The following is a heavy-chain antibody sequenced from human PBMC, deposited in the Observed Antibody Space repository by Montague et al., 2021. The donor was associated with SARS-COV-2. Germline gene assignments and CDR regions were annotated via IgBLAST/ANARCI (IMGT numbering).Heavy chain of an antibody. CDR1: GLTVSSNY. CDR2: IYSGGST. CDR3: ARDSYGMDV. V-gene: IGHV3-66*02. Sequence: SLRLSCAASGLTVSSNYMSWVRQAPGKGLEWVSVIYSGGSTYYGDSVKGRFTISRDNSKNTLYLQMNSLRDEDTAVYYCARDSYGMDVWGQGTTVTVSS. J-gene: IGHJ6*02.